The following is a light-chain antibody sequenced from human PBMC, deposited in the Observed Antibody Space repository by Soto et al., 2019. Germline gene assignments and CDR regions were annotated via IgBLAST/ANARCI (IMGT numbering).Light chain of an antibody. V-gene: IGKV1-5*01. CDR1: QSVSGW. Sequence: DIQMTQSPSTLSASVGDRVIITCRASQSVSGWLAWYQQKPGKAPKLLIYDASSLESGVPSRFSGSGSGTEFTLTISSLQPDGFATYYCQQYNNYLTFGQGTKV. CDR2: DAS. J-gene: IGKJ1*01. CDR3: QQYNNYLT.